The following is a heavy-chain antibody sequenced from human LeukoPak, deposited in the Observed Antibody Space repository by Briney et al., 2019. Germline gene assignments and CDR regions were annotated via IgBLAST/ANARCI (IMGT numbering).Heavy chain of an antibody. J-gene: IGHJ3*02. CDR1: GFTVSSNY. D-gene: IGHD7-27*01. CDR3: ARQRANWGNSFDI. CDR2: IYSGGST. V-gene: IGHV3-66*04. Sequence: GGSLRLSCAASGFTVSSNYMSWVRQAPGKGLEWVSVIYSGGSTYYADSVKGRFTISRDNSKNTLCLQMNSLRAEDTAVYYCARQRANWGNSFDIWGQGTMVTVSS.